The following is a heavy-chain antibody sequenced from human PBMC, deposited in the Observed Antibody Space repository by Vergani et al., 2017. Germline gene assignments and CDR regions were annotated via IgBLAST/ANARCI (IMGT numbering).Heavy chain of an antibody. J-gene: IGHJ4*02. CDR1: GGSISSSSYY. V-gene: IGHV4-39*07. CDR2: IYYSGST. CDR3: ARQPIAAAGVFDY. D-gene: IGHD6-13*01. Sequence: QLQLQESGPGLVKPSETLSLTCTVSGGSISSSSYYWGWIRQPPGKGLEWIGSIYYSGSTYYNPSLKSRVTISVDTSKNQFSLKLSSVTAAATAVYYCARQPIAAAGVFDYWGQGTLVTVSS.